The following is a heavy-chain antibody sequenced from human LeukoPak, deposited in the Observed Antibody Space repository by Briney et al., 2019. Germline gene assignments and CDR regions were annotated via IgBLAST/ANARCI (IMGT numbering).Heavy chain of an antibody. J-gene: IGHJ6*03. CDR3: ARGLGSGSYYLYYYYMDV. Sequence: SETLSLTCTVSGGSISSYYWSWIRQPAGKGLEWIGRIYTSGSTNYNPSLKSRVTMSVDTSKNQFSLKLSSVTAADTAVYYCARGLGSGSYYLYYYYMDVWGKGTTVTISS. CDR1: GGSISSYY. D-gene: IGHD3-10*01. CDR2: IYTSGST. V-gene: IGHV4-4*07.